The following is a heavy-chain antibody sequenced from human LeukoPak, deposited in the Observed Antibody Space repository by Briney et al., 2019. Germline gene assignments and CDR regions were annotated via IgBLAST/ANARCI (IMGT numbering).Heavy chain of an antibody. CDR3: ASQTQIGYYDSSGYLNY. V-gene: IGHV1-8*03. Sequence: ASVKVSCKASGYTFTSYDINWVRQATGQGLEWMGWMNPNSGNTGYAQKFQGRVTITRNTSISTAYMELSSLRSEDTAVYYCASQTQIGYYDSSGYLNYWGQGTLVTVSS. CDR1: GYTFTSYD. J-gene: IGHJ4*02. CDR2: MNPNSGNT. D-gene: IGHD3-22*01.